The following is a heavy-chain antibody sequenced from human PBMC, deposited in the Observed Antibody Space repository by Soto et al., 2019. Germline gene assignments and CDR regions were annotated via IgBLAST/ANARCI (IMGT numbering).Heavy chain of an antibody. V-gene: IGHV3-23*01. CDR3: AKEYYYDSSGYYGGHAFDI. Sequence: EVQLLESGGGLVQPGGSLRLSCAASGFTFSSYAMSWVRQAPGKGLKWVSAISGSGGSTYYADSVKGRFTISRDNSKNTLYLQMNSLRAEDTAVYYCAKEYYYDSSGYYGGHAFDIWGQGTMVSVSS. CDR1: GFTFSSYA. CDR2: ISGSGGST. J-gene: IGHJ3*02. D-gene: IGHD3-22*01.